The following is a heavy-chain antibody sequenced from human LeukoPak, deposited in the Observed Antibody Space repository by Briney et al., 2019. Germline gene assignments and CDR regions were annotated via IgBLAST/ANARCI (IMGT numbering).Heavy chain of an antibody. CDR1: GGSFSGYY. Sequence: PSETLSLTCAVYGGSFSGYYWSWIRQPPGKGLEWIGEINHSGSTNYNPSLKSRVTISVDTSKNQFSLKLSSVTAADTAVYYCAGTMESGSFSTFDYWGQGTLVTVSS. V-gene: IGHV4-34*01. CDR3: AGTMESGSFSTFDY. D-gene: IGHD1-26*01. J-gene: IGHJ4*02. CDR2: INHSGST.